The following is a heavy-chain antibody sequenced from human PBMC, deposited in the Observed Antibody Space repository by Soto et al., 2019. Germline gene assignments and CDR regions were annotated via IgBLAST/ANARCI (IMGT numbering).Heavy chain of an antibody. D-gene: IGHD6-6*01. J-gene: IGHJ4*02. Sequence: QVQLQESGPGLVKPSETLSLTCTVSGGSISSHYWSWIRQAPGKGLEWIGYIYYSGSTNYNPSLKSRVTISVDTSKNQFSLKLSSVTAADTAVYYCARSSIAARPAFDYWGQGTLVTVSS. CDR2: IYYSGST. V-gene: IGHV4-59*11. CDR1: GGSISSHY. CDR3: ARSSIAARPAFDY.